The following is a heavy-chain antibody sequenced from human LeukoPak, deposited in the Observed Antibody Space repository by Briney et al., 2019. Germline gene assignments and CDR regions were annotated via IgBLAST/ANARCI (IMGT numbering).Heavy chain of an antibody. CDR1: GYTFTRYY. D-gene: IGHD2-21*02. CDR3: ATGIVVVTVPYFDY. Sequence: ASVKVSCKTSGYTFTRYYMQWVRQAPGHGLEWMGIINPISGATDYAQKFQGRVTMTEDTVTDTAYMELSSLTSEDTAVYYCATGIVVVTVPYFDYWGQGALVTVSS. CDR2: INPISGAT. J-gene: IGHJ4*02. V-gene: IGHV1-46*01.